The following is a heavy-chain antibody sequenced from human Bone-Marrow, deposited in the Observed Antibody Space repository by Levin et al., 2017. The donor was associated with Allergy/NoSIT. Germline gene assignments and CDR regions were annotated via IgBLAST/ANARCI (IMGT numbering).Heavy chain of an antibody. D-gene: IGHD5-24*01. CDR1: GGTFSSYA. Sequence: ASVKVSCKASGGTFSSYAISWVRQAPGQGLEWMGGIIPIFGTANYAQKFQGRVTITADESTSTAYMELSSLRSEDTAVYYCARSGEMATITTYFDYWGQGTLVTVSS. CDR2: IIPIFGTA. J-gene: IGHJ4*02. V-gene: IGHV1-69*13. CDR3: ARSGEMATITTYFDY.